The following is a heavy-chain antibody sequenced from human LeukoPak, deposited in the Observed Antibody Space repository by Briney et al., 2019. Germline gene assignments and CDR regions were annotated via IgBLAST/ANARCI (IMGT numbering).Heavy chain of an antibody. D-gene: IGHD4-23*01. Sequence: GGTLRLSCAASGFTFSSYALSWVRQAPGKGLEWVSAIGGSGDNRYYADSAKGRFTISRDNSKNTLYLQMSSLRADDTGVYYCARGSLGGNPWDYGMDVWGQGTTVTVSS. CDR3: ARGSLGGNPWDYGMDV. CDR1: GFTFSSYA. J-gene: IGHJ6*02. V-gene: IGHV3-23*01. CDR2: IGGSGDNR.